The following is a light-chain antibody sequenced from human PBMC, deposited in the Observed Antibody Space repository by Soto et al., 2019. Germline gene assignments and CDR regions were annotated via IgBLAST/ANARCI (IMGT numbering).Light chain of an antibody. Sequence: DIVMTQSPDSLAVSLGEGATINCKSSQSVLYSSNNKNYLAWYQQKPGQPPKLLIYWASTRESGVPDRFSGSGSGTDFTLTISSLQAEDVAVYYCQQYYSTPQTFGGGTKVDIK. J-gene: IGKJ4*01. CDR3: QQYYSTPQT. V-gene: IGKV4-1*01. CDR2: WAS. CDR1: QSVLYSSNNKNY.